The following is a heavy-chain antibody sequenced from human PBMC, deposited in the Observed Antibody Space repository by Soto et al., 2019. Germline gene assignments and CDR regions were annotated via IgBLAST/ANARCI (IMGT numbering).Heavy chain of an antibody. V-gene: IGHV3-74*03. CDR3: GRDSAYKIDL. Sequence: EVQLVESGGGLVQPGGSLRLSCAASGFTFRGYWMHWVRQGPGKGLVWVSRINGDGSSTTYADSVKGRFTISRDNGKNTVYLQMNSLRAEDTGVYYCGRDSAYKIDLWGQGTLVTVSS. CDR1: GFTFRGYW. J-gene: IGHJ4*02. CDR2: INGDGSST. D-gene: IGHD1-20*01.